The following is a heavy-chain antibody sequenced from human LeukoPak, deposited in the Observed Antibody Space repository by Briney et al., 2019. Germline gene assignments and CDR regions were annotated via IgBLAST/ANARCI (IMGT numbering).Heavy chain of an antibody. J-gene: IGHJ4*02. Sequence: PSETLSLTCAVYGGSFSGYYWSWIRQPPGKGLEWIGEINHSGSTNYNPSLKSRVTISVDTSKNQFSLKLSSVTAADTAVYYCAGSGSLGVGYDYWGQGTLVTVSS. V-gene: IGHV4-34*01. D-gene: IGHD1-26*01. CDR1: GGSFSGYY. CDR3: AGSGSLGVGYDY. CDR2: INHSGST.